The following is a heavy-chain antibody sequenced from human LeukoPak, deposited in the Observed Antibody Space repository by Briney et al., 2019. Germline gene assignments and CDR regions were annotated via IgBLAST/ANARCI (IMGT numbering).Heavy chain of an antibody. D-gene: IGHD1-26*01. Sequence: PSETLSLTCTVSGVSVSRGSYYWSWIRQPPGKGLEWIGYIYYSGNTNYNPSLKSRATISVDTSKNQFSLKLSSVTAADAAVYYCARGRVGATFGHFDYWGQGTLVTVSS. CDR1: GVSVSRGSYY. V-gene: IGHV4-61*01. J-gene: IGHJ4*02. CDR2: IYYSGNT. CDR3: ARGRVGATFGHFDY.